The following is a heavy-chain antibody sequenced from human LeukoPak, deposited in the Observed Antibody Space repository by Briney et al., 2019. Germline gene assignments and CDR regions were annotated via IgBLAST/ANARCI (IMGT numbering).Heavy chain of an antibody. D-gene: IGHD5-24*01. V-gene: IGHV1-2*06. CDR1: GGTFSSYA. Sequence: GASVKVSCKASGGTFSSYAISWVRQAPGQGLEWMGRITPNSGGTNYAQKFQGRVTMTRDTSISTAYMELSRLRSDDTAVYYCARSGDGYNHFPFDYWGQGTLVTVSS. CDR3: ARSGDGYNHFPFDY. J-gene: IGHJ4*02. CDR2: ITPNSGGT.